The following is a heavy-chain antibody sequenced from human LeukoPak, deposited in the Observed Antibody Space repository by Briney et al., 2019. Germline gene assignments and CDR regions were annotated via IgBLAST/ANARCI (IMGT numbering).Heavy chain of an antibody. CDR3: ARGTYYYGSGSYYHNGEH. CDR1: GGSISSYY. CDR2: IYYSGST. Sequence: SETLSLTCTVSGGSISSYYWSWIRQPPGKGLEWIGYIYYSGSTNYNPSLKSRVTVSVDTSKNQFSLRLRSVTAADTAVYYCARGTYYYGSGSYYHNGEHWGQGTLVTVSS. V-gene: IGHV4-59*08. D-gene: IGHD3-10*01. J-gene: IGHJ4*02.